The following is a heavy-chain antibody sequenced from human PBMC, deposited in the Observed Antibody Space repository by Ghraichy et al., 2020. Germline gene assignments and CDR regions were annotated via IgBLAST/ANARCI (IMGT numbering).Heavy chain of an antibody. J-gene: IGHJ6*02. Sequence: SETLSLTCTVSGGSISSYYWSWIRQPPGKGLEWIGYIYYSGSTNYNPSLKSRVTISVDTSKNQFSLKLSSVTAADTAVYYCARAPQLELRSNYYYGMDVWGQGTTVTVSS. CDR3: ARAPQLELRSNYYYGMDV. CDR2: IYYSGST. V-gene: IGHV4-59*01. CDR1: GGSISSYY. D-gene: IGHD1-7*01.